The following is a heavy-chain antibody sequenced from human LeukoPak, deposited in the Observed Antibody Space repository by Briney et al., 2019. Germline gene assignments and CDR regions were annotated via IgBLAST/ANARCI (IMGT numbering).Heavy chain of an antibody. J-gene: IGHJ1*01. CDR2: ITPNADRT. CDR3: AIMHGYYDGSGYWVQ. D-gene: IGHD3-22*01. V-gene: IGHV3-23*01. CDR1: GFTFGSYG. Sequence: GRSLRLSCAASGFTFGSYGMSWVRQAPGKGLEWVSFITPNADRTSYADSVEGRFTISRDNPRNTLYMQMNCLRDEDTALYYCAIMHGYYDGSGYWVQWGQGTLVTVSS.